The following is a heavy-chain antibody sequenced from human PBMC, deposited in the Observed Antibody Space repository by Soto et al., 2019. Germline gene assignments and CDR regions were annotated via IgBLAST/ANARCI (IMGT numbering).Heavy chain of an antibody. V-gene: IGHV3-73*02. CDR2: IRGKANSYAT. CDR1: GFTFSGSA. CDR3: ARGIYDFWSGHPKGLDY. Sequence: EVQLVESGGGLVQPGGSLKLSCAASGFTFSGSAMHWVRQASGKGLEWVGHIRGKANSYATAYAVSVKGKFIISRDDSRNTAYLQMNSLKTEDTAVYYCARGIYDFWSGHPKGLDYWDQGTVVTVSS. D-gene: IGHD3-3*01. J-gene: IGHJ4*02.